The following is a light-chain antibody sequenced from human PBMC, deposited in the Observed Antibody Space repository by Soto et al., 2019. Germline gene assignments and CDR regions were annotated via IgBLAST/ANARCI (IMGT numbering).Light chain of an antibody. CDR2: DAS. V-gene: IGKV1D-13*01. CDR3: QQFNDFPGT. J-gene: IGKJ2*01. CDR1: QDISSA. Sequence: ALQLTQAPSSLSASVGDRVTISCRTSQDISSALAWYQQRPGKPPKLLLSDASSLESGVPSRFSGSGSGTGFTLTISSLQPEDFAPYYCQQFNDFPGTFGQGTTLEIK.